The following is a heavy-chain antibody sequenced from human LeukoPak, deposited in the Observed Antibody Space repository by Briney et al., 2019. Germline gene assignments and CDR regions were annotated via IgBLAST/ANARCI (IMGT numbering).Heavy chain of an antibody. CDR1: GGTFSSYA. J-gene: IGHJ4*02. Sequence: ASVKVSCKASGGTFSSYAISWVRQAPGQELEWMGGIIPIFGTASYAQKFQGRVTITADESTRTAYMELSSLRSEDTAVYYCASRYCSGGSCYLYYFDYWGQGTLVTVSS. CDR3: ASRYCSGGSCYLYYFDY. D-gene: IGHD2-15*01. V-gene: IGHV1-69*01. CDR2: IIPIFGTA.